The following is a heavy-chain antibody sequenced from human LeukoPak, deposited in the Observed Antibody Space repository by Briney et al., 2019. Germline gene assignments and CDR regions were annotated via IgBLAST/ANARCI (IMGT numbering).Heavy chain of an antibody. J-gene: IGHJ2*01. V-gene: IGHV4-34*01. CDR2: INHSGST. Sequence: SGTLSLTCAVYGGSFSGYYWSWIRQPPGKGLEWIGEINHSGSTNYNPSLKSRVTISVDTSKNQFSLKLSSVTAADTAVYYCAGIVAVAGYWYFDLWGRGTLVTVSS. CDR3: AGIVAVAGYWYFDL. D-gene: IGHD6-19*01. CDR1: GGSFSGYY.